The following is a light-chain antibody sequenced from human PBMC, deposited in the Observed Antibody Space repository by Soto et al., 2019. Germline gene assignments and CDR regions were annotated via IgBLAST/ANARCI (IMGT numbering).Light chain of an antibody. V-gene: IGKV1-5*03. CDR1: QSIDIL. J-gene: IGKJ1*01. CDR3: QQYYRYPWT. Sequence: DIQMTQSPSTLSASVGDRVTITCRATQSIDILLAWYQQKPGKAPNLLIYKASILESGVPSRFSGRASGTDFTLTSSSLQPDDFASYYCQQYYRYPWTFGQGTKVEIQ. CDR2: KAS.